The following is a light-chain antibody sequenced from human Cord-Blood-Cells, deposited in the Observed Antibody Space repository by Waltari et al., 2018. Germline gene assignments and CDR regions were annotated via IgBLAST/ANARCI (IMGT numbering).Light chain of an antibody. V-gene: IGLV2-23*01. J-gene: IGLJ2*01. Sequence: QSALTQPASVSGSPGQSITISCTGTSRDVGSYNLVSWYQQHPGKAPNLVIYEGSKRPSGFSNRFSGSKSGNTASLTISGLQAEDEADYYCCSYAGSSTHVVFGGGTKLTVL. CDR1: SRDVGSYNL. CDR2: EGS. CDR3: CSYAGSSTHVV.